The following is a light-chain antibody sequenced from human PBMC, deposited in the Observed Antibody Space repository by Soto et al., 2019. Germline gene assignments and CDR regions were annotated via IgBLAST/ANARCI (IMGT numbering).Light chain of an antibody. J-gene: IGLJ1*01. CDR3: STYTTSNTRQIV. V-gene: IGLV2-14*03. Sequence: QSVLTQPASVSGSPGQSITISCTGTSSDVGGYNYVSWYQHHPGKAPKLMIYDVSNRPSGVSNRFSGSKSGNTASLTISGLQPEDEADYYCSTYTTSNTRQIVSGTGTKVIVL. CDR2: DVS. CDR1: SSDVGGYNY.